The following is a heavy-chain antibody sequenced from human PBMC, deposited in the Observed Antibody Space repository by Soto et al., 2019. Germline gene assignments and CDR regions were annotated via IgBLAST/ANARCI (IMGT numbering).Heavy chain of an antibody. CDR1: FXXYV. CDR2: ISASGGST. Sequence: FXXYVMSWVRQAPGKGLECVSSISASGGSTYYADSVRCLFTISRDNSRNTFYLQMNSLRADDTAVYYCAKVPLLPYYFDYWGPGTLVTVSS. J-gene: IGHJ4*02. CDR3: AKVPLLPYYFDY. V-gene: IGHV3-23*01.